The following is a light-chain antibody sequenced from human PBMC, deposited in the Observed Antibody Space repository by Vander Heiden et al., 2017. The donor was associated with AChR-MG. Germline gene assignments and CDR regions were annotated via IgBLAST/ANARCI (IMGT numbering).Light chain of an antibody. V-gene: IGKV1-8*01. CDR1: QYTSSY. J-gene: IGKJ1*01. Sequence: AVRMTQSPSSFSASPVYRVTITCRPSQYTSSYLAWYQQKPGEAPNLLIYAASTLQSGVPSRFSGTGSETNFTLNINYLQSGDFATYYCQQYYSSPWTFGQGTTVEI. CDR3: QQYYSSPWT. CDR2: AAS.